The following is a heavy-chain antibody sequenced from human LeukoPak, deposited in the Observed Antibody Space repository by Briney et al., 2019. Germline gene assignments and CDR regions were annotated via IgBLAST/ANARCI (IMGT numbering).Heavy chain of an antibody. CDR2: ISGSGGST. D-gene: IGHD3-16*01. CDR1: GFTFSSYA. CDR3: AKDLGPGYDYVRAYAFDI. V-gene: IGHV3-23*01. J-gene: IGHJ3*02. Sequence: QPGGSLRLSCAASGFTFSSYAMSWVRQAPGKGLEWVSAISGSGGSTYYADSVKGRFTISRDNSKNTLYLQMNSMRAEDTAVYYCAKDLGPGYDYVRAYAFDIWGQGTMVTVSS.